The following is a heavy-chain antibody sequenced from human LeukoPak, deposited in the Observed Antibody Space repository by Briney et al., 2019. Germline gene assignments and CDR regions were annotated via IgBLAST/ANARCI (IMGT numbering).Heavy chain of an antibody. CDR3: ARIVDSTSYYDY. J-gene: IGHJ4*02. V-gene: IGHV4-34*01. D-gene: IGHD2-2*01. CDR1: GGSFSVYY. Sequence: SETLSLTCAVYGGSFSVYYWSWIRQPPGKGLEWTGEINHSGSTNYNPSLKSRVTISVDTSKNQFSLKLSSVTAADTAVYYCARIVDSTSYYDYWGQGTLVTVSS. CDR2: INHSGST.